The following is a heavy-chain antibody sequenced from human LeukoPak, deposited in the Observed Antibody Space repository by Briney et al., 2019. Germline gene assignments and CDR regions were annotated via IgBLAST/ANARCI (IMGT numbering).Heavy chain of an antibody. CDR3: ARDGWTVGARHAFDI. CDR2: ISSSSSYI. Sequence: GGSLRLSCAASGFTFSSYSMNWVRQAPGKGLEWVSSISSSSSYIYYADSVKGRFTISRDNAKNSLYLQMNSLRAEDTAVYYCARDGWTVGARHAFDIWGQGTMVTVSS. V-gene: IGHV3-21*01. CDR1: GFTFSSYS. J-gene: IGHJ3*02. D-gene: IGHD1-26*01.